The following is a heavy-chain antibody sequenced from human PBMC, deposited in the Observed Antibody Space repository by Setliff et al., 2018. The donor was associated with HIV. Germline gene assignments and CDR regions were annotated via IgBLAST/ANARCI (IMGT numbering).Heavy chain of an antibody. CDR3: ARLEKLDDISYFDY. CDR2: VYSSGFT. Sequence: PSETLSLTCSVSGGYLDSYSWSWVRQPAGKGLEWIGQVYSSGFTDYNPSLKSRVTLSADPSKTEVSLKMSSVTAADTAVYYCARLEKLDDISYFDYWGQGTLVTVSS. J-gene: IGHJ4*02. CDR1: GGYLDSYS. V-gene: IGHV4-4*07. D-gene: IGHD3-3*02.